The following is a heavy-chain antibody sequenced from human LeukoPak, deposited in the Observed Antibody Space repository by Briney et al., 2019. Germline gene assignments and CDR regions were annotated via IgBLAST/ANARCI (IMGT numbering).Heavy chain of an antibody. CDR2: MSPNSGDT. CDR3: ARGPPNWGYDY. Sequence: ASVKVSCKAAGYTFTSYDFNWVRQATGQRPEWMGWMSPNSGDTGYAQKFQDRVTMTRNTSVSTAYMELSSLRSDDTAVYYCARGPPNWGYDYWGAGTLVTVSS. CDR1: GYTFTSYD. D-gene: IGHD7-27*01. J-gene: IGHJ4*02. V-gene: IGHV1-8*01.